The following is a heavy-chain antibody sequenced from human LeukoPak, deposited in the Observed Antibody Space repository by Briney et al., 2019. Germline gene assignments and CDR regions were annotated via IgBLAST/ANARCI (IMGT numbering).Heavy chain of an antibody. J-gene: IGHJ4*02. CDR1: EFTFSSSA. D-gene: IGHD6-19*01. CDR3: ARLGSGWSFDF. CDR2: IWYDGSNK. Sequence: PGGSLRLSCAASEFTFSSSAMHWVRQAPGKGLEWVAVIWYDGSNKYYADSVKGRFTISRDNSKNTVSLQMNSPRAEDTAVYYCARLGSGWSFDFWGQGTLVAVSS. V-gene: IGHV3-33*08.